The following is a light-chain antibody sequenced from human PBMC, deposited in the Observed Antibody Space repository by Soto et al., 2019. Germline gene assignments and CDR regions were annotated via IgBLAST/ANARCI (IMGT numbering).Light chain of an antibody. CDR1: QSINSW. J-gene: IGKJ1*01. Sequence: DLQMTQSPSTLSPSVGDRVTITCRASQSINSWVAWFQQKPGKAPKVLIYDASTLESGVPSRFSGSGSGTEFTLTIDSLQPDDVATYYCQRYNAFSQTFGQGTKVEI. CDR2: DAS. CDR3: QRYNAFSQT. V-gene: IGKV1-5*01.